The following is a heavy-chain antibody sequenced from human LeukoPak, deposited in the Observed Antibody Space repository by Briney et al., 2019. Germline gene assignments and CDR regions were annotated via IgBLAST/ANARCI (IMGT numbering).Heavy chain of an antibody. V-gene: IGHV3-33*01. Sequence: GGSLRLSCAASGFXFSSYGMHWVRQAPGKGLEWMAVIWYDGSNKYYADSVKGRFTISRDNSKNTLYLQMNSLRAEDTAVYYCAREPPPTRYDSSGPDIWGQGTMVTVSS. D-gene: IGHD3-22*01. CDR3: AREPPPTRYDSSGPDI. CDR2: IWYDGSNK. J-gene: IGHJ3*02. CDR1: GFXFSSYG.